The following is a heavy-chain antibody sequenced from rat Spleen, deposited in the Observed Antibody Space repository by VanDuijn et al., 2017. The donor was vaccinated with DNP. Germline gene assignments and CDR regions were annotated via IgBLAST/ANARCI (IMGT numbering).Heavy chain of an antibody. CDR2: ITNSGGST. CDR1: GFTFSNYD. V-gene: IGHV5S11*01. Sequence: EVQLVESGGGLVQPGRSLKLSCAASGFTFSNYDMAWVRQAPTKGLEWVASITNSGGSTYYRDSVKGRFTISRDNAKSTLYLQMDSLRSEERDTYYCARQDYPYYFDYWGQGVRFTVSS. J-gene: IGHJ2*01. D-gene: IGHD1-4*01. CDR3: ARQDYPYYFDY.